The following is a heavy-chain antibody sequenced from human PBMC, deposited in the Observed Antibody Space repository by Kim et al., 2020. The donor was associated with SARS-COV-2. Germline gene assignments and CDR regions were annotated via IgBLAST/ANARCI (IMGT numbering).Heavy chain of an antibody. J-gene: IGHJ4*02. Sequence: LKSRVTISVDTSKNQFSLKLSSVTAADTAVYYCARGGYSSGWYPPGAFDYWGQGTLVTVSS. CDR3: ARGGYSSGWYPPGAFDY. V-gene: IGHV4-39*07. D-gene: IGHD6-19*01.